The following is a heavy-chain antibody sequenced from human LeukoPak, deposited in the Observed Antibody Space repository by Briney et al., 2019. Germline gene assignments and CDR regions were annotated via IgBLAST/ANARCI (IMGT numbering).Heavy chain of an antibody. J-gene: IGHJ4*02. CDR1: GFSFDDYG. CDR2: INWNGGST. V-gene: IGHV3-20*04. Sequence: GGSLRLSCAASGFSFDDYGMSWVRQAPGKGLEWVSGINWNGGSTGYADSVKGRFTISRDNAKNSLYLQMNSLRAEDTAVYYCVRLRRNSDRSDYYYYYNSWGQGTLVTVSS. CDR3: VRLRRNSDRSDYYYYYNS. D-gene: IGHD3-22*01.